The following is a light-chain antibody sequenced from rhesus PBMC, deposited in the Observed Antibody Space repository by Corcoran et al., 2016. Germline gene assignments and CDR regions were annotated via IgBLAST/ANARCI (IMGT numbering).Light chain of an antibody. CDR2: KAS. CDR1: ENVNNY. Sequence: DIQMTQSPSSLSVSVGDRVTITCRASENVNNYLNWYQQKPGKAPKLLIYKASTLQSGVPSRFSGSGSWTDYTFTISSLQPEDVATYYCQHGYGTPRTFGQGTKVEIK. CDR3: QHGYGTPRT. V-gene: IGKV1-74*01. J-gene: IGKJ1*01.